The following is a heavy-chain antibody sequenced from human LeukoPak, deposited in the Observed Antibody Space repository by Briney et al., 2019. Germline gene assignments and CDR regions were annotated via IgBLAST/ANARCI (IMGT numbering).Heavy chain of an antibody. CDR2: MNPNSGNT. CDR1: GYTFTSYD. CDR3: ARAQGVIAASGGDP. V-gene: IGHV1-8*01. J-gene: IGHJ5*02. Sequence: ASVKVSCKASGYTFTSYDINWVRQAPGQGLEWMGWMNPNSGNTGYAQKFQGGVTMTRNTSISTAYMELSSLRSEDTAVYYCARAQGVIAASGGDPWGQGTLVTVSS. D-gene: IGHD6-6*01.